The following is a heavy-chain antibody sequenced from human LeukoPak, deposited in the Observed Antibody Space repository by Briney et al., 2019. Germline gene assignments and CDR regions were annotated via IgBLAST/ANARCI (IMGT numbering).Heavy chain of an antibody. D-gene: IGHD3-10*01. J-gene: IGHJ3*02. CDR1: GFIFSSFG. Sequence: GGSLRLSCAASGFIFSSFGMNWVRQAPGKGLEWISYISSSSSTKYYADSVKGRFTISRDNAKNSLYLQINSLRAEDTAVYYCARRADYSNAFDIWGLGTVVTVSS. V-gene: IGHV3-48*01. CDR2: ISSSSSTK. CDR3: ARRADYSNAFDI.